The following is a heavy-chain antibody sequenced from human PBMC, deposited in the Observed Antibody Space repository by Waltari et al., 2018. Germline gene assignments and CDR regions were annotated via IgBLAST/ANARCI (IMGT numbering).Heavy chain of an antibody. CDR1: GGSIRRSSYY. CDR2: IYYSGST. Sequence: QLQLQESGPGLVKPSETLSLTCTVSGGSIRRSSYYWGWIRQPPGKGLEWIGSIYYSGSTYYNPSLKSRVTISVDTSKIQFSLKLSSVTAADTAVYYCARQTWIQLWLYAFDIWGQGTMVTVSS. V-gene: IGHV4-39*01. J-gene: IGHJ3*02. CDR3: ARQTWIQLWLYAFDI. D-gene: IGHD5-18*01.